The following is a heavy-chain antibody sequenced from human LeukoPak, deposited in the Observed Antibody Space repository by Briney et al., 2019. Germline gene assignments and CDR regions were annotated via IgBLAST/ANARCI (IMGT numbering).Heavy chain of an antibody. V-gene: IGHV3-23*01. CDR2: ICGSGGST. D-gene: IGHD6-19*01. J-gene: IGHJ4*02. Sequence: GGSLRLSCAASGFTFSSYAMSWVRQAPGKGLEWVSAICGSGGSTYYADSVKGRFTISRDNSKNTLYLQMNSLRAEDTAVYYCAKSSGWYGAFDYWGQGTLVTVSS. CDR1: GFTFSSYA. CDR3: AKSSGWYGAFDY.